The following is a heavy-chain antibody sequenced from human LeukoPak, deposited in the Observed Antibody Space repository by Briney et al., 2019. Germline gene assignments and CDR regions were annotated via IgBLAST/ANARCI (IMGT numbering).Heavy chain of an antibody. J-gene: IGHJ1*01. D-gene: IGHD3-22*01. V-gene: IGHV1-69*04. CDR1: GYTFTGYY. CDR3: AREIRVGYYDSSGYGPAYFQH. CDR2: IIPILGIA. Sequence: SVKVSCKASGYTFTGYYMHWVRQAPGQGLEWMGRIIPILGIANYAQKFQGRVTITADKSTSTAYMELSSLRSEDTAVYYCAREIRVGYYDSSGYGPAYFQHWGQGTLVTVSS.